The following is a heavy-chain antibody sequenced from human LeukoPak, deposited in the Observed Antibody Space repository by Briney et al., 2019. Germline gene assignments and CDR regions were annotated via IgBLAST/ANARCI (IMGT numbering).Heavy chain of an antibody. CDR3: VGDFDY. CDR1: GFTFSSYG. J-gene: IGHJ4*02. Sequence: VESLGLSCATSGFTFSSYGMHWVRQAPGKGLEWVAFIRYDGSNKYYADSVKGRFTISRDNSENTLYLQMNSLRAEDTALYYCVGDFDYWGQGTLVTVSS. CDR2: IRYDGSNK. V-gene: IGHV3-30*02.